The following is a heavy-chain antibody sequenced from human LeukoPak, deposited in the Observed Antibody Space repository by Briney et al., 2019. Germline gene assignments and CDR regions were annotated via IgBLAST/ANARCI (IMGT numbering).Heavy chain of an antibody. CDR2: ISGSGGST. Sequence: PGGSLRLSCAASGFTFSSYAMSWVRQAPGKGLEWASAISGSGGSTYYADSVKGRFTISRDNSKNTLYLQMNSLRAEDTAVYYCPKTSVAGTRYFDYWGQGTLVTVSS. CDR3: PKTSVAGTRYFDY. CDR1: GFTFSSYA. D-gene: IGHD6-19*01. V-gene: IGHV3-23*01. J-gene: IGHJ4*02.